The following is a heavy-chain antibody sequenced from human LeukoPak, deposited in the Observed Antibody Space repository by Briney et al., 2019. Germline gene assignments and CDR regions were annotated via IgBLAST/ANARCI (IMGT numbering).Heavy chain of an antibody. Sequence: ASVKVSCKASGYTFTSYGISWVRQGPGQGLEWTGWISAYNGNTNYAQKLQGRVTMTTDTSTSTAYMELRSLRSDDTAVYYCARDRPVLRYFDWPLVDYWGQGTLVTVSS. V-gene: IGHV1-18*01. CDR1: GYTFTSYG. J-gene: IGHJ4*02. CDR3: ARDRPVLRYFDWPLVDY. CDR2: ISAYNGNT. D-gene: IGHD3-9*01.